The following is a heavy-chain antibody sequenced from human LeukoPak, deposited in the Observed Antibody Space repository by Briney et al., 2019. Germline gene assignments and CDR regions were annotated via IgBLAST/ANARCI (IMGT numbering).Heavy chain of an antibody. CDR3: ASTTMVRGVIIKETPDY. D-gene: IGHD3-10*01. J-gene: IGHJ4*02. CDR2: IISSSSYI. CDR1: GFTFSSYS. V-gene: IGHV3-21*01. Sequence: GGSLRLSCAASGFTFSSYSMNWVRQAPGKWLEWVSSIISSSSYIYYADSVKGRFTISRDNANNSLYLQMNRLRAEDTAVYYCASTTMVRGVIIKETPDYWGQGTLVTVSS.